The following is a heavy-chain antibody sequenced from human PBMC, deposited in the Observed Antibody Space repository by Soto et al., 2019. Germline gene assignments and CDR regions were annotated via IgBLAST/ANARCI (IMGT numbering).Heavy chain of an antibody. CDR1: GFTFSDYY. D-gene: IGHD1-26*01. Sequence: QVQLVESGGGLVKPGGSLRLSCAASGFTFSDYYMTWIRQAPGKGLEWVSFISTVSSATNYADSVKGRFTISRDNAKNLVYLQMGSLRAEDTAVYYCARYSGSYLSAYFYGMDVWGQGATVTVSS. V-gene: IGHV3-11*06. CDR3: ARYSGSYLSAYFYGMDV. CDR2: ISTVSSAT. J-gene: IGHJ6*02.